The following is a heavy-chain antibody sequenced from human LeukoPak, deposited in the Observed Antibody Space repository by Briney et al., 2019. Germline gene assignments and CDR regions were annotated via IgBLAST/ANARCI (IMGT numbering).Heavy chain of an antibody. CDR1: GGSISSSSYY. V-gene: IGHV4-39*01. CDR2: IYYSGST. D-gene: IGHD6-19*01. Sequence: SETLSLTCTVSGGSISSSSYYWGWIRQPPGKGLEWIGSIYYSGSTYYNPSLKSRVTISVDTSKNQFSLKLSSVTAADTAVYYCARHYQWLETNFDYWGQGTLVTVSS. J-gene: IGHJ4*02. CDR3: ARHYQWLETNFDY.